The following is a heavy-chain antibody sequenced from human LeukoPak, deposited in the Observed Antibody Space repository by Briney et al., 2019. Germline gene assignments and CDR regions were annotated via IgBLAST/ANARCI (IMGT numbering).Heavy chain of an antibody. CDR1: GGSISSGGYY. Sequence: SETLSLTCTVSGGSISSGGYYWSWLRQHPGKGLECIGYIYYSGIIYYNPSLKSRVTNSVDTSKNQFSLQLSSVTAADTAVYYCARDDDSSGYLTFDYWGQGTLVTVSS. CDR3: ARDDDSSGYLTFDY. D-gene: IGHD3-22*01. CDR2: IYYSGII. V-gene: IGHV4-31*03. J-gene: IGHJ4*02.